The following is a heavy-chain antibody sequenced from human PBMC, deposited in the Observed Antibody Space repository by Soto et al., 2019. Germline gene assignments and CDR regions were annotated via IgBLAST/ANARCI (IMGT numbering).Heavy chain of an antibody. CDR3: ARGGSGWSEYFQP. Sequence: QVQLQESGPGLVKPSGTLSLTCAVSGGSISSSNWWSWVRQPPGKGLEWIGEIYHSGITNYKPSPKSRVTISVDKSKTQFSLKLSAVTAADTAVYYCARGGSGWSEYFQPWGQGTLVTVSS. V-gene: IGHV4-4*02. CDR1: GGSISSSNW. D-gene: IGHD6-19*01. J-gene: IGHJ1*01. CDR2: IYHSGIT.